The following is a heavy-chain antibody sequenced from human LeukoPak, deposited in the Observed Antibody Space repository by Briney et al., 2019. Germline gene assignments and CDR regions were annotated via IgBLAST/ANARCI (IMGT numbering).Heavy chain of an antibody. V-gene: IGHV1-2*02. CDR2: INPNSGGT. D-gene: IGHD5-18*01. CDR3: ARLLTAMATGVDY. Sequence: ASVKVSCKASGYTFTGYYMHWVRQAPGQGLEWTGWINPNSGGTSYAQKFQGRVTMTRDTSISTAYMELSRLRSDDTAVYYCARLLTAMATGVDYWGQGTLVTVSS. J-gene: IGHJ4*02. CDR1: GYTFTGYY.